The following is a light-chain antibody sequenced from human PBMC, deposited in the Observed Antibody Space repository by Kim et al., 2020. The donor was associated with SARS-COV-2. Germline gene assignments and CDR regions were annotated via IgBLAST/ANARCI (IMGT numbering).Light chain of an antibody. CDR3: QQYGSSPQT. Sequence: EIVLTQSPGTLSLSPGERATLSCRASQSVSSSYLGWYQQKPGQAPRLLIYGASSRATGIPDRFSGSGSGTDFTLTISRLEPEDFAVYYCQQYGSSPQTFGQGTKLEI. V-gene: IGKV3-20*01. CDR1: QSVSSSY. CDR2: GAS. J-gene: IGKJ2*01.